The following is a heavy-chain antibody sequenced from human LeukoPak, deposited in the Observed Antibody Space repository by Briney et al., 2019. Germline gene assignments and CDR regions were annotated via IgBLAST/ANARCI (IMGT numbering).Heavy chain of an antibody. CDR3: ARDGTGHFDY. CDR2: ITSSSSTI. J-gene: IGHJ4*02. Sequence: PGGSLRLSCAASGFTFSSYSMNWVRQAPGKGLEGVSHITSSSSTIYYADSVKGRFTISRDNAKNSLYLQMDSLRAEDTAVFYCARDGTGHFDYWGQGTLVTVSS. V-gene: IGHV3-48*01. CDR1: GFTFSSYS.